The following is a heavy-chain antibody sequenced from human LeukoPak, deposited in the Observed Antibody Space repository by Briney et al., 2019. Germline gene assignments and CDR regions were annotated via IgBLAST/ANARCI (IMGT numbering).Heavy chain of an antibody. Sequence: GGSLRLSCAASGFTFSGSAMHWVRQASGKGLEWVGRIRSKANSYATAYAASVKGRFTISRDDSKNTAYLQMNSLKTEDTAVYYCTSIVTDTGGNFGFDYWGQGTLVTVSS. V-gene: IGHV3-73*01. J-gene: IGHJ4*02. D-gene: IGHD4-23*01. CDR3: TSIVTDTGGNFGFDY. CDR1: GFTFSGSA. CDR2: IRSKANSYAT.